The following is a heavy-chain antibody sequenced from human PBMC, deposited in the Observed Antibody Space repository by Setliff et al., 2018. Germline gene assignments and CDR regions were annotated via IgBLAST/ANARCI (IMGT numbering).Heavy chain of an antibody. CDR1: GFTFNTYA. Sequence: GESLRLSCAASGFTFNTYAMSWVRQPPGKGLEWVSSISDTALGIYYADSVRGRFTISRDNSKETLYLQMNSLRAEDTAVYYCVKDVVGYSSTWPKRDYFDYWGQGTLVTVSS. CDR2: ISDTALGI. V-gene: IGHV3-23*01. J-gene: IGHJ4*02. D-gene: IGHD6-13*01. CDR3: VKDVVGYSSTWPKRDYFDY.